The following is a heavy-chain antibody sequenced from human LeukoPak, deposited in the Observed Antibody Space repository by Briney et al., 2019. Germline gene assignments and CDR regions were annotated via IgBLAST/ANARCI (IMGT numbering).Heavy chain of an antibody. CDR1: GYTFTGYY. CDR2: INPKNGDT. D-gene: IGHD6-19*01. V-gene: IGHV1-2*02. Sequence: ASVKVSCKASGYTFTGYYIHWVRQAPGQGLEWMGWINPKNGDTNYAQKFQGRVIMTRDTSFSVAYMELKSLKSDDTAIYYCARDDSPDSSGWYGPTRVSTSDIWGQGTMVTVSS. CDR3: ARDDSPDSSGWYGPTRVSTSDI. J-gene: IGHJ3*02.